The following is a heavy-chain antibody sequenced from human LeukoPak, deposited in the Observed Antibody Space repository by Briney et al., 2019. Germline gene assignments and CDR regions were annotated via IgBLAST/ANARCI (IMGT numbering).Heavy chain of an antibody. Sequence: ASVKVSCKASGYTFINYGISWVRQAPGQGLEWMGWISTYNGNTNYAQKLQGRVTMTTDTSTSTAYMELRSLRSGDTAVYYCARAYYDSSAFDYWGQGTLVTVSS. J-gene: IGHJ4*02. CDR1: GYTFINYG. CDR3: ARAYYDSSAFDY. V-gene: IGHV1-18*01. CDR2: ISTYNGNT. D-gene: IGHD3-22*01.